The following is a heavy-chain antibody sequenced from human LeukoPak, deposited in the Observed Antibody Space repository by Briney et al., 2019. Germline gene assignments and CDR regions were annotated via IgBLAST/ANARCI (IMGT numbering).Heavy chain of an antibody. CDR3: ARVGRWLAGNDY. Sequence: SETLSLTCTVSGGSISSSSYYWGWIRQPPGKGLEWIGSIYYSGSTNYNPSLKSRVTISVDTSKNQFSLKLSSVTAADTAVYYCARVGRWLAGNDYWGQGTLVTVSS. V-gene: IGHV4-39*07. CDR1: GGSISSSSYY. J-gene: IGHJ4*02. D-gene: IGHD5-12*01. CDR2: IYYSGST.